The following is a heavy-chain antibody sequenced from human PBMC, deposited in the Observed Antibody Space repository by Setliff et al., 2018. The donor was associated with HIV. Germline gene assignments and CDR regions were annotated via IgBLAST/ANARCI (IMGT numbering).Heavy chain of an antibody. Sequence: GVLRLSCTASGFSIDDYAMDWFRQAPGRGLEWVGLVRSRPFGGTTEYAASVKGRFTISRDDSKSIAYLQMNSLKSADAAVYYCTRGMRPMVKRVPFDYWGQGTLVTVSS. CDR1: GFSIDDYA. J-gene: IGHJ4*02. D-gene: IGHD2-15*01. CDR2: VRSRPFGGTT. CDR3: TRGMRPMVKRVPFDY. V-gene: IGHV3-49*03.